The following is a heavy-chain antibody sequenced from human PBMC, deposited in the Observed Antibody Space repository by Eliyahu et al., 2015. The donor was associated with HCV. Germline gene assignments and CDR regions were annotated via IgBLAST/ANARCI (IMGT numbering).Heavy chain of an antibody. CDR3: ASGGGGIAVTGTGGWFDP. J-gene: IGHJ5*02. D-gene: IGHD6-19*01. V-gene: IGHV4-59*01. Sequence: QVQLQESGPGLVKPSETLSLTCTASGGSIXTYXWSWIRQPPGKGLEWIGYIHYSGSTNYNPSLKSRVTISLDTSKNQFSLNLTSVTAADTAMYYCASGGGGIAVTGTGGWFDPWGQGTLVTVSS. CDR1: GGSIXTYX. CDR2: IHYSGST.